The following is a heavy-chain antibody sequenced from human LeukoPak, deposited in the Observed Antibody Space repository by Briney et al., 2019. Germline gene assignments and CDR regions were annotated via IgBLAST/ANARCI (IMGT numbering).Heavy chain of an antibody. CDR2: IYHSGST. Sequence: PSETLSLTCAVSGGSISSGGYSWSWIRQPPGKGLEWIGYIYHSGSTYYNPSLKSRVTISVDRSENQFSLKLSSVTAADTAVYYCAREMDYYGMDVWGQGTTVTVSS. CDR1: GGSISSGGYS. D-gene: IGHD2-8*01. CDR3: AREMDYYGMDV. J-gene: IGHJ6*02. V-gene: IGHV4-30-2*01.